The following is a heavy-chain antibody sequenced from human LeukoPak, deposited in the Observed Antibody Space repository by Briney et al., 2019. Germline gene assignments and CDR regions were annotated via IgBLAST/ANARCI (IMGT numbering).Heavy chain of an antibody. D-gene: IGHD2-8*01. CDR3: AREGGIYCTNGVCYDY. V-gene: IGHV1-2*02. CDR2: INPNSGGT. CDR1: GYTFTSYD. Sequence: ASVKVSCKASGYTFTSYDINWVRQATGQGLEWMGWINPNSGGTNYAQKFQGRVTMTRDTSISTAYMELSRLRSDDTAVYYCAREGGIYCTNGVCYDYWGQGTLVTVSS. J-gene: IGHJ4*02.